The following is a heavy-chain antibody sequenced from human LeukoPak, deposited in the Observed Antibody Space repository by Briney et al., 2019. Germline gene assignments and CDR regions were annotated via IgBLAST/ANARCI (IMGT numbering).Heavy chain of an antibody. D-gene: IGHD2-15*01. V-gene: IGHV3-30*02. CDR1: GFTFSSYG. CDR3: AKPGYCSCGSCRYYFDY. Sequence: GGSLRLSCAASGFTFSSYGMHWVRQAPGKGLEWVAFIRYDGSNKYYADSVKGRFTISRDNSKNTLYLQMNSLRAEDTAVYYCAKPGYCSCGSCRYYFDYWGQGTLVTVSS. CDR2: IRYDGSNK. J-gene: IGHJ4*02.